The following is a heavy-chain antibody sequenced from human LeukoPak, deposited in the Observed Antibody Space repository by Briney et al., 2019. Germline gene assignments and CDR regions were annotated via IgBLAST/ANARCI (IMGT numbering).Heavy chain of an antibody. CDR2: ISSSCSTI. CDR3: ARAYGGYPYYYYYYGMDV. Sequence: GGSLRLSCAASGFTFSSYEMNWVRQAPGRGLEWVSYISSSCSTIYYADSVKGRFTISRDNAKNSLYLQMNSLRAEDTAVYYCARAYGGYPYYYYYYGMDVWGKGTTVTVSS. J-gene: IGHJ6*04. D-gene: IGHD4-17*01. CDR1: GFTFSSYE. V-gene: IGHV3-48*03.